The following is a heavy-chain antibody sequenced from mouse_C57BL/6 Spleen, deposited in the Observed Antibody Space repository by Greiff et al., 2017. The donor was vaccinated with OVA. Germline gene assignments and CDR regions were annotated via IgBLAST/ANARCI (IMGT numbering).Heavy chain of an antibody. V-gene: IGHV1-69*01. D-gene: IGHD1-1*01. CDR2: IDPSDSYT. Sequence: VQLQQPGAELVMPGASVKLSCKASGYTFTSYWMHWVKQRPGQGLEWIGEIDPSDSYTNYNQKFKGKSTLTVDKSSSTAYMQLSSLTSEDSAVYYCARGGYYYGSSYAWFAYWGQGTLVTVSA. J-gene: IGHJ3*01. CDR1: GYTFTSYW. CDR3: ARGGYYYGSSYAWFAY.